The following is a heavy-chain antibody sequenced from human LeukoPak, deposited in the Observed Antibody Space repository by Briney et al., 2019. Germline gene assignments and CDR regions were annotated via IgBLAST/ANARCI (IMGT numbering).Heavy chain of an antibody. CDR2: ISYDGSNK. Sequence: PGRSLLLSCAASGFTFSSYGMHGVRQAPGKGLEWVAVISYDGSNKYYADSVKGRFTISRDNSKNTLYLQMNSLRAEDTAVYYCAKDRAGTWYSSGWGVFDYWGQGTLVTVSS. V-gene: IGHV3-30*18. J-gene: IGHJ4*02. CDR1: GFTFSSYG. D-gene: IGHD6-19*01. CDR3: AKDRAGTWYSSGWGVFDY.